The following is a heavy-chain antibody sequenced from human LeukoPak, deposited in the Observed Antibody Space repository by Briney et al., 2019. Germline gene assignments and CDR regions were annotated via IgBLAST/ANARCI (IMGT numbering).Heavy chain of an antibody. CDR3: ARHSSWFDP. CDR2: IYSSGNP. CDR1: GVSISSSNSY. V-gene: IGHV4-39*01. J-gene: IGHJ5*02. Sequence: SETLSLTCAVSGVSISSSNSYWGWIRQPPGKGLEWIGSIYSSGNPYNNPSLKSRVTISIDTSKNHFSLQLTSVTVADTAVYYCARHSSWFDPWGQGTPVIVSS.